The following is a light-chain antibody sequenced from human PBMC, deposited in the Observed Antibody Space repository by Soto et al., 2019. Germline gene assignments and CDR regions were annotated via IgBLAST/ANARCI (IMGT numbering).Light chain of an antibody. J-gene: IGKJ2*01. CDR2: GAS. V-gene: IGKV3-20*01. CDR1: QSVNSKY. CDR3: EQYDSPALYI. Sequence: EIVLTQSPVTLSLSPGERATLSCRASQSVNSKYLAWYQQRPGQAPRLLIFGASSRATGIPDRFSGSGSGTGFTLTISSLDTEYLGVYYCEQYDSPALYIFSQGTKLVI.